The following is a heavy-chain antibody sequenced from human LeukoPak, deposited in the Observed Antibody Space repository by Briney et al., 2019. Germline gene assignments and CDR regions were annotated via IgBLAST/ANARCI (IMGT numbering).Heavy chain of an antibody. CDR3: ARAVLPDESVYSPFDY. D-gene: IGHD5/OR15-5a*01. CDR1: GFTLGSYS. CDR2: VKQDESEK. V-gene: IGHV3-7*01. J-gene: IGHJ4*02. Sequence: GGSLRLSCVASGFTLGSYSMTWVRQAPGKGLEWVANVKQDESEKYYVDSVKGRFTISRDNAKNTLYLQMNILGVEDTAVYYCARAVLPDESVYSPFDYWGQGILVTVSS.